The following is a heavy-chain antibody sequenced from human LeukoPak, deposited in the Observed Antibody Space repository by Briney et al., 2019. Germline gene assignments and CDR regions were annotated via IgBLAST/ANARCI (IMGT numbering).Heavy chain of an antibody. CDR3: ARRSYYYDSSGYAY. V-gene: IGHV3-11*01. CDR2: INSSGSTI. J-gene: IGHJ4*02. D-gene: IGHD3-22*01. CDR1: GFTFSDYY. Sequence: GGSLRLSCTASGFTFSDYYMSWIRQAPGKGLEWVSYINSSGSTIYYADSVKGRFTISRDNAKNSLYLQMNSLRAEDTAVYYCARRSYYYDSSGYAYWGQGTLVTVSS.